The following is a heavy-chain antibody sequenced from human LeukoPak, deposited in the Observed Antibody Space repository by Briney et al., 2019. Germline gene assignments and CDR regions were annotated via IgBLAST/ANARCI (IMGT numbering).Heavy chain of an antibody. CDR1: GGSISSYY. J-gene: IGHJ4*02. CDR2: ISDSGST. D-gene: IGHD4-17*01. Sequence: SETLSLTCTVSGGSISSYYWSWIRQPPGKGLQWIAYISDSGSTNYNPSLKSRVTISVDTSKNQFSLKLSSVTAAYTAVYYCARTTVTTYFDNWGQGTLVTVSS. V-gene: IGHV4-59*01. CDR3: ARTTVTTYFDN.